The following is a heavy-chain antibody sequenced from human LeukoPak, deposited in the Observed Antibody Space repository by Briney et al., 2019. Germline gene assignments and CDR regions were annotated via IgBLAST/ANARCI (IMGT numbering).Heavy chain of an antibody. CDR1: GSTFSSFSSYD. CDR3: AKLPDLLLMGEYLDY. Sequence: PGGSLRLSCEASGSTFSSFSSYDFNWVRQAPGKGLEWVSGISGSGSDTYYTDSVKGRFTISRDNSKNTLYLQVSRLRVEDTAVYYCAKLPDLLLMGEYLDYWGQGTLVTVSS. D-gene: IGHD2-8*01. V-gene: IGHV3-23*01. J-gene: IGHJ4*02. CDR2: ISGSGSDT.